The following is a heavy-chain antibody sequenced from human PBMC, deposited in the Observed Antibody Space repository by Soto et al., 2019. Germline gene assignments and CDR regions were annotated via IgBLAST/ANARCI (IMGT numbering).Heavy chain of an antibody. V-gene: IGHV4-31*03. J-gene: IGHJ6*02. D-gene: IGHD5-18*01. CDR1: GGSISSGGYY. Sequence: PSETLSLTCTVSGGSISSGGYYWSWIRQHPEKGLEWIGYIYYSGSTYYNPSLKSRVSISADTSKNQFSMKLSSVTAAGTAVYYCARASPPANTAMSSSHHFYGVDVWGQGTTVTVSS. CDR2: IYYSGST. CDR3: ARASPPANTAMSSSHHFYGVDV.